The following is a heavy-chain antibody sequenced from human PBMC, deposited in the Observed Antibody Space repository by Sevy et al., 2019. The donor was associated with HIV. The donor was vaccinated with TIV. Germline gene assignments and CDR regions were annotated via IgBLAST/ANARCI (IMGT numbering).Heavy chain of an antibody. D-gene: IGHD2-15*01. V-gene: IGHV3-23*01. CDR3: AKDGYCSGGSCYSFDY. CDR1: GFTFSSYA. Sequence: GGSLRLSCAASGFTFSSYAMNWVRQAPGKGLEWVSAISGSGGSTYYADSVKGRFTISRDNSKNTLYLQMNSLRAEDTAAYYCAKDGYCSGGSCYSFDYWGQGTLVTVSS. J-gene: IGHJ4*02. CDR2: ISGSGGST.